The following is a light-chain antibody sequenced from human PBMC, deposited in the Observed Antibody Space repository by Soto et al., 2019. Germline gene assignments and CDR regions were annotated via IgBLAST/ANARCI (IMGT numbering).Light chain of an antibody. CDR1: QSIDSW. V-gene: IGKV1-5*03. CDR3: QQYKTYPYT. CDR2: KAA. Sequence: DLQMTQSPSTLSASVGDRVTITCRASQSIDSWLAWFQQEPGKAPKVLIYKAASLESGVPSRFSGSESGTEFTLTISSLQPEDFATYYCQQYKTYPYTFGQGTKLEIK. J-gene: IGKJ2*01.